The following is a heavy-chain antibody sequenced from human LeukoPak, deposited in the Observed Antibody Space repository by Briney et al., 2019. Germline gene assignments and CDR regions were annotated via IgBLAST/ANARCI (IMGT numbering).Heavy chain of an antibody. Sequence: PSETLSLTCTVSGGSISSYYWSWIRQPPGKGLEWIGYIYYSGSTNYNPSLKSRVTISVDTSKNQFSLKLSSVTAADTAVYYCARGALWFGEFYYFDYWGQGTLVTVSS. D-gene: IGHD3-10*01. J-gene: IGHJ4*02. CDR2: IYYSGST. CDR1: GGSISSYY. CDR3: ARGALWFGEFYYFDY. V-gene: IGHV4-59*01.